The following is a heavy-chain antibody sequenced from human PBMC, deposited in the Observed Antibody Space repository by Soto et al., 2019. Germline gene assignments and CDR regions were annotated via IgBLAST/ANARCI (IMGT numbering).Heavy chain of an antibody. CDR2: IYYSGST. Sequence: SETLSLTCTVSGGSISSCYWSWMRQPPGKGLEWIGYIYYSGSTNYNPSLKSRVTISVDTSKNQFSLKLSSVTAADTAVYYCARGSSRGYGDYSDAFDIWGQGTMVTVSS. D-gene: IGHD4-17*01. CDR1: GGSISSCY. J-gene: IGHJ3*02. CDR3: ARGSSRGYGDYSDAFDI. V-gene: IGHV4-59*01.